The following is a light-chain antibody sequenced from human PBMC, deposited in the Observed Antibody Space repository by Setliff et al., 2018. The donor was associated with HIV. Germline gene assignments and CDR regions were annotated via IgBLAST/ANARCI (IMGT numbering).Light chain of an antibody. CDR1: GRDIGGYNY. V-gene: IGLV2-14*03. CDR3: SSYTSTSAYG. CDR2: GVT. Sequence: QSVLTQPSSVSGSPGQSITISCIGTGRDIGGYNYVSWYQQHPGKAPKLIIYGVTKRSSGVSNRFSGSKAGTTASLTISGLQAEDEADYYCSSYTSTSAYGFGTGTKGTVL. J-gene: IGLJ1*01.